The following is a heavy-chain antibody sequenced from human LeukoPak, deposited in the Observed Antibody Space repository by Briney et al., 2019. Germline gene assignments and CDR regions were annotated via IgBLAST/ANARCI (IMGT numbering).Heavy chain of an antibody. Sequence: AASVKVSCKVSGYTLTELSMHWVRQAPGKGLEWMGGFDPEEGETIYAQKFQGRVTMTEDTSTDTAYMELSNLRSEDTAVYYCATALPGSQLEVVVATIDAFDIWGQGTMVTVSS. CDR2: FDPEEGET. D-gene: IGHD2-15*01. CDR3: ATALPGSQLEVVVATIDAFDI. V-gene: IGHV1-24*01. J-gene: IGHJ3*02. CDR1: GYTLTELS.